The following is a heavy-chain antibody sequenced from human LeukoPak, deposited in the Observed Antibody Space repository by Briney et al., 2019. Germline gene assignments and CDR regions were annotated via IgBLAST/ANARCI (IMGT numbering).Heavy chain of an antibody. J-gene: IGHJ4*02. CDR3: STVGSSASDPYDY. D-gene: IGHD2-2*01. CDR2: IIPMFGTT. CDR1: GGTFTSYG. V-gene: IGHV1-69*01. Sequence: SSVKVSCKASGGTFTSYGISWVRQAPGQGLEWMGGIIPMFGTTKYAQKFQGRVTITADQSTRTAYMEMSSLRSEDTALYYCSTVGSSASDPYDYWGQGTLVTVSS.